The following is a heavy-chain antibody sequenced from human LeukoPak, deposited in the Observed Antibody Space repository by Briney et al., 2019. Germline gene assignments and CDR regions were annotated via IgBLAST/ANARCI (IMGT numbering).Heavy chain of an antibody. CDR3: ARDHGSSSWSYYYGMDV. J-gene: IGHJ6*02. CDR1: GYTFTGYY. Sequence: ASVKVSCKASGYTFTGYYMHWVRQAPGQGLEWMGWINPNSGGTNYAQKFQGWVTMTRDTSISTAYMELSRLRSDDTAVYYCARDHGSSSWSYYYGMDVWGQGTTVTVSS. D-gene: IGHD6-13*01. CDR2: INPNSGGT. V-gene: IGHV1-2*04.